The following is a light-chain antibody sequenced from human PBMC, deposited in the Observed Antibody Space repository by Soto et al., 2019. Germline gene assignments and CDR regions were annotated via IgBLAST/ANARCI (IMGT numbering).Light chain of an antibody. CDR2: GAS. CDR3: QQYGSSPGT. CDR1: QSVSSSY. V-gene: IGKV3-20*01. Sequence: DTVLTQSPGTLSLTSGERATLSCRASQSVSSSYLAWYQQKPGQAPRLLIYGASSRATGIPDRFSGSGSGTDFTLTISRLEPEDFAVYYCQQYGSSPGTFGQGTKVDIK. J-gene: IGKJ1*01.